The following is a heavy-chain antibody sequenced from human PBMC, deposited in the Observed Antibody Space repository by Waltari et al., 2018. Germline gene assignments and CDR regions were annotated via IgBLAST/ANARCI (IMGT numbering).Heavy chain of an antibody. CDR3: ARREMRGEWIGPYDSSPGAFDI. Sequence: STNYNPSLKSRVTISVDTSKNQFSLKLSSVTAADTAVYYCARREMRGEWIGPYDSSPGAFDIWGQGTMVTVSS. V-gene: IGHV4-59*01. CDR2: ST. J-gene: IGHJ3*02. D-gene: IGHD3-22*01.